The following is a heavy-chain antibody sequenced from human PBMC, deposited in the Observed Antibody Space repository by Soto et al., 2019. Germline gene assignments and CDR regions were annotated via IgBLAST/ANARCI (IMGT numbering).Heavy chain of an antibody. V-gene: IGHV3-33*01. Sequence: QVQLVESGGGVVQPGRSLRLSCAASGFTFSTYGMHWVRQAPGKGLEWVALIWYDGSNKYYADSVKGRFTISRDDSKNTLYLQMNSLTAEDTAVYFCARDASAYDGGWYPRGFDPWGQGTLVTVSS. CDR3: ARDASAYDGGWYPRGFDP. J-gene: IGHJ5*02. CDR2: IWYDGSNK. CDR1: GFTFSTYG. D-gene: IGHD6-19*01.